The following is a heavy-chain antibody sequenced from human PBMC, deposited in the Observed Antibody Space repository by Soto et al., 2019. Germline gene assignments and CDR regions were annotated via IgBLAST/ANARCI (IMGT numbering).Heavy chain of an antibody. CDR2: IIPIFGTA. V-gene: IGHV1-69*13. J-gene: IGHJ6*02. CDR3: VRDRYCSGGSCSYYYYGMDV. D-gene: IGHD2-15*01. Sequence: ASVKVSCKASGGTFSSYAISWVRQAPGQGLEWMGGIIPIFGTANYAQKFQGRVTITADESTSTAYMELSSLRSEDTAVYFCVRDRYCSGGSCSYYYYGMDVWGQGTTVTVSS. CDR1: GGTFSSYA.